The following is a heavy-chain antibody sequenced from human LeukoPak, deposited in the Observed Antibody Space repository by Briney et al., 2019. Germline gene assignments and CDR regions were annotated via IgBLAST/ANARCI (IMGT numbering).Heavy chain of an antibody. D-gene: IGHD3-16*01. Sequence: PGGSLRLSCSASGFTFSDYDMNWVRLAPGKGLEWVSSISGLSTHIYYGDSVKGRFSISRDNAKNSVYLQMNSLGVEDTAIYYCGRAFPPLRTSSAGDLWGQGILATVSS. CDR1: GFTFSDYD. J-gene: IGHJ4*02. CDR2: ISGLSTHI. V-gene: IGHV3-69-1*02. CDR3: GRAFPPLRTSSAGDL.